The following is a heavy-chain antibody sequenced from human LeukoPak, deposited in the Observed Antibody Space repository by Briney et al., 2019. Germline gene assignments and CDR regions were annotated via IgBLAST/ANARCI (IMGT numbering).Heavy chain of an antibody. V-gene: IGHV3-23*01. D-gene: IGHD6-19*01. CDR3: ASGGQWLVIGTYYGMDV. CDR1: GFTFSSYA. J-gene: IGHJ6*02. CDR2: ISGSGGST. Sequence: GGSLRLSCAASGFTFSSYAMSWVRQAPGKGLEWVSAISGSGGSTYYADSVKGRFTISRDNSKNTVYLQMNSLRVEDTAVYYCASGGQWLVIGTYYGMDVWGQGTTVTVSS.